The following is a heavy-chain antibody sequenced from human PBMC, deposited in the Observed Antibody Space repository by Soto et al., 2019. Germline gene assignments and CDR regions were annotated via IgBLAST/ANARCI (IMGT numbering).Heavy chain of an antibody. CDR2: IRSKGNSYAT. D-gene: IGHD2-2*01. J-gene: IGHJ5*02. CDR1: GFAFSGSA. Sequence: EVQLVESGGGLVQPGGSLKLSCAASGFAFSGSALHWVRQASGKGLEWVGRIRSKGNSYATAYAASVKGRFTISRDDSKNTAYPQMNSLKTEDTAVYYCTLGYCISPNCYPRFDPWGQGPLVTVSS. CDR3: TLGYCISPNCYPRFDP. V-gene: IGHV3-73*01.